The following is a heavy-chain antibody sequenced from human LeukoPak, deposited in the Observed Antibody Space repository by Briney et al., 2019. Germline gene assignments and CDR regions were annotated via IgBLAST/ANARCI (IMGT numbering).Heavy chain of an antibody. CDR3: AKDQSSGYTLPEY. D-gene: IGHD3-22*01. J-gene: IGHJ4*02. V-gene: IGHV3-7*03. Sequence: PGGSLRLSCAASGFTFSSYWMSWVRQAPGKGLEWVANIKQDGSEKYYVDSVKGRFTISRDNAKNSLYLQMNSLRAEDTALYYCAKDQSSGYTLPEYWGQGTLVTVSS. CDR1: GFTFSSYW. CDR2: IKQDGSEK.